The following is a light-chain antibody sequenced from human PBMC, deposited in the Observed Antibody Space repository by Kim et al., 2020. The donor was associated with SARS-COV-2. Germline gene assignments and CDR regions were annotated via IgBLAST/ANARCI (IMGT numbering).Light chain of an antibody. CDR2: VAS. Sequence: EIVLTQSPGTLSLSPGDRATLSCRASQSVSNRYVAWYQQKPGQAPRLLLYVASSRATGIPDRISGSGSGTDFSLTISRLEPEDFAVYYCQQYGSSPFTFGQGTKLEI. CDR3: QQYGSSPFT. V-gene: IGKV3-20*01. CDR1: QSVSNRY. J-gene: IGKJ2*01.